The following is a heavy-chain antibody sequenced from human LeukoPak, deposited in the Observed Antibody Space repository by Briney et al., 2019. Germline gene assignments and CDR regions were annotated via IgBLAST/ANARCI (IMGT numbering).Heavy chain of an antibody. Sequence: ASVKVSCKASGYTFTSYGISWVRQAPGQGLEWMGWINAYNGNTNYAQKLQGRVTMTTDTSTSTAYMELRSLRSDDTAVYYCARDRKYYDSSGYYYYYWGQGTLVTVSS. V-gene: IGHV1-18*01. CDR2: INAYNGNT. CDR3: ARDRKYYDSSGYYYYY. D-gene: IGHD3-22*01. CDR1: GYTFTSYG. J-gene: IGHJ4*02.